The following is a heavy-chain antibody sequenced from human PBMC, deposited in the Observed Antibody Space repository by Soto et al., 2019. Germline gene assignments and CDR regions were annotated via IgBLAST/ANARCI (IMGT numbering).Heavy chain of an antibody. CDR1: GGSFSGYY. CDR2: INHSGST. D-gene: IGHD3-10*01. Sequence: SETLSLTCAVYGGSFSGYYWSWIRQPPGKGLEWIGEINHSGSTNYNPSLKSRVTISVDTSKNQFSLKLSSVTAADTAVYYCARGVTMVRGVIHYYYYYGMDVWGQGTTVT. J-gene: IGHJ6*02. V-gene: IGHV4-34*01. CDR3: ARGVTMVRGVIHYYYYYGMDV.